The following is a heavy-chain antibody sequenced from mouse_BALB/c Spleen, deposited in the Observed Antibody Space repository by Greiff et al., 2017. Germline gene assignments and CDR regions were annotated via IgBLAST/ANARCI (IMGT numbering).Heavy chain of an antibody. CDR3: ARSYGNYVAWFAY. J-gene: IGHJ3*01. CDR1: GYSITSDYA. V-gene: IGHV3-2*02. CDR2: ISYSGST. Sequence: EVKLVESGPGLVKPSQSLSLTCTVTGYSITSDYAWNWIRQFPGNKLEWMGYISYSGSTSYNPSLKSRISITRDTSKNQFFLQLNSVTTEDTATYYCARSYGNYVAWFAYWGQGTLVTVSA. D-gene: IGHD2-1*01.